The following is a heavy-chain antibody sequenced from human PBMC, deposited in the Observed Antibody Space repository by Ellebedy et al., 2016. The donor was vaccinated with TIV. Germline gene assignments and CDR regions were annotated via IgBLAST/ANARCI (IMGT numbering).Heavy chain of an antibody. J-gene: IGHJ6*02. CDR1: GYTFTGYY. Sequence: ASVKVSCKASGYTFTGYYMHWVRQAPGQGLEWMGWINPNSGGTNYAQKFQGRVTMTRDTSISTAYMELSRLRSDDTAVYYCARDGLLTVTHTYYYYYGMDVWGQGTTVTVSS. CDR2: INPNSGGT. CDR3: ARDGLLTVTHTYYYYYGMDV. V-gene: IGHV1-2*02. D-gene: IGHD4-17*01.